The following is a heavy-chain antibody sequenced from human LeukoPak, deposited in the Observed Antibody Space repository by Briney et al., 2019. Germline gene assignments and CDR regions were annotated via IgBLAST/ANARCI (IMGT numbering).Heavy chain of an antibody. J-gene: IGHJ4*02. CDR1: GDSISSDNW. CDR3: AREAYCGGDCYSGFDY. D-gene: IGHD2-21*02. V-gene: IGHV4-4*02. CDR2: IYHSGSP. Sequence: PSETLSLTCAVSGDSISSDNWWSWVRQPPGKGLEWIGEIYHSGSPNYNPSLKSRVTISVDKSKNQFSLRLSSVTAADTAVYYCAREAYCGGDCYSGFDYWGQGTLVTVSS.